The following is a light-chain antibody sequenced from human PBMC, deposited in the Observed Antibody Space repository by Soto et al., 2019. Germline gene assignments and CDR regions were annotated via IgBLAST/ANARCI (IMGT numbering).Light chain of an antibody. CDR3: SSSTNRHPLG. CDR2: GVS. V-gene: IGLV2-14*01. CDR1: KNDIGSSDY. Sequence: QSVLTQPASVSASPGQSITISCTGGKNDIGSSDYVSWYQQHPGKAPKLIIYGVSNRPSGTSDRFSGSKSGNTASLTISGLPADDEADYSCSSSTNRHPLGFGGGTKLTVL. J-gene: IGLJ3*02.